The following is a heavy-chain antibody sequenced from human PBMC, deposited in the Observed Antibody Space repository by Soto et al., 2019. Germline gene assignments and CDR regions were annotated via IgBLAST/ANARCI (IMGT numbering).Heavy chain of an antibody. CDR2: IYYSGST. Sequence: QLQLQESGPGLVKPSETLSLTCTVSGGSISSSSYYWGWIRQPPGKGLEWIGSIYYSGSTYYNPSLKSRVTISVDTSKNQVSLKLSSVTAADTAVYYCARQGQGEAAAGVDYWGQGTLVTVSS. CDR1: GGSISSSSYY. CDR3: ARQGQGEAAAGVDY. J-gene: IGHJ4*02. D-gene: IGHD6-13*01. V-gene: IGHV4-39*01.